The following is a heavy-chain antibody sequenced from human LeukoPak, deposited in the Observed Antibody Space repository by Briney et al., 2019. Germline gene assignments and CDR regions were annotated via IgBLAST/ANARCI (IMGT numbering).Heavy chain of an antibody. CDR1: GGSVSSGSYY. CDR3: AINYYGMDV. Sequence: NPSETLSLTCTVSGGSVSSGSYYWSWIRQPPGKGLEWIGYIYYSGSTNYNPSLKSRVTISVDTSKNQFSLKLSSVTAADTAVYYCAINYYGMDVWGQGTTVTVSS. V-gene: IGHV4-61*01. J-gene: IGHJ6*02. CDR2: IYYSGST.